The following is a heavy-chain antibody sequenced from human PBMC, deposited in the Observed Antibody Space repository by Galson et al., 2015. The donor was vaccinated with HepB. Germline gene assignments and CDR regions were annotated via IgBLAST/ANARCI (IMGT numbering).Heavy chain of an antibody. V-gene: IGHV3-23*01. D-gene: IGHD4-17*01. CDR1: GFTFSSYA. Sequence: SLRLSCAASGFTFSSYAMSWVRQAPGKGLEWVSAISGSGGSTYYADSVKGRFTISRDNSKNTLYLQMNSLRAEDTAVYYCAKDRLSILRELDYWGQGTLVTVSS. CDR3: AKDRLSILRELDY. CDR2: ISGSGGST. J-gene: IGHJ4*02.